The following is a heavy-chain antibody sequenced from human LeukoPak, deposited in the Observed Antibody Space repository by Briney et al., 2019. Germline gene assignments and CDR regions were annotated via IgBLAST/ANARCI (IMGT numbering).Heavy chain of an antibody. CDR2: INRDGSST. V-gene: IGHV3-74*01. Sequence: GGSLRLSCTASGFTFSTYWMHWVRQAPGKGLVWVSRINRDGSSTSYADSVKGRFTISRDNAKNTLYLQMNSLRAEDTAVYYCARDRETYYDILTGYYTLGDAFDIWGQGTMVTVSS. CDR1: GFTFSTYW. D-gene: IGHD3-9*01. CDR3: ARDRETYYDILTGYYTLGDAFDI. J-gene: IGHJ3*02.